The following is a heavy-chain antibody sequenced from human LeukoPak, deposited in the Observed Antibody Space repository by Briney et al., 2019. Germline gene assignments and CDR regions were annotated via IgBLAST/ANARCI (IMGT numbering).Heavy chain of an antibody. V-gene: IGHV3-7*01. Sequence: GGSLRLSCSASGFTFSSYWMSWVRQAPGKGLEWVANIKQDGSEQYYVDSVKGRFTISRDNAKDSLYLQMNSLRPEDTALYYCARPSVTTGVDAFDFWGQGTMVTVSS. D-gene: IGHD4-17*01. J-gene: IGHJ3*01. CDR1: GFTFSSYW. CDR3: ARPSVTTGVDAFDF. CDR2: IKQDGSEQ.